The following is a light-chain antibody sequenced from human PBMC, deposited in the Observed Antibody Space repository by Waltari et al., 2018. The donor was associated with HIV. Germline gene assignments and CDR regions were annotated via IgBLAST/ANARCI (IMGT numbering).Light chain of an antibody. Sequence: DIVMTQSPDSLAVSLAERASINCNSSQTVLYNSNNKNYLAWYQQKPGQPPKLLFYWASTRQSGVPDRFSGSGSGTDFTLTISSLQAEDVAVYYCHQYYDTFHSFGQGTKLEIK. CDR1: QTVLYNSNNKNY. CDR3: HQYYDTFHS. CDR2: WAS. J-gene: IGKJ2*03. V-gene: IGKV4-1*01.